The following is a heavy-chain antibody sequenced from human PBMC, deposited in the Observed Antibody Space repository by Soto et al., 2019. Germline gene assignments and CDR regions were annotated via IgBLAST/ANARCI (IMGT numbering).Heavy chain of an antibody. CDR2: ISSTTNYI. J-gene: IGHJ6*02. Sequence: GGSLRLSCAASGFTFTRYSMNWVRQAPGKGLEWVSSISSTTNYIYYGDSMKGRFTISRDNAKNSLYLQMNSLRAEDTAVYYCAKGEIYGDSGYGMDVWGQGTTVTVSS. CDR1: GFTFTRYS. D-gene: IGHD4-17*01. V-gene: IGHV3-21*04. CDR3: AKGEIYGDSGYGMDV.